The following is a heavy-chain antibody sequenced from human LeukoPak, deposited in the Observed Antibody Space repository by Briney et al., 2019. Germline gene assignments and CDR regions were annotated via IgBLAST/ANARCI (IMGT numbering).Heavy chain of an antibody. CDR3: ASLGKYYDFLSGYYKGGNWFDP. CDR2: IYYSGST. V-gene: IGHV4-39*01. CDR1: GGSISSSRVH. J-gene: IGHJ5*02. D-gene: IGHD3-3*01. Sequence: SETLSLTCAVSGGSISSSRVHWGWIRQPPGKGLEWIGNIYYSGSTDYNPSLKSRVTISIDTSKNQFSLRLTSVTAADTAVYYCASLGKYYDFLSGYYKGGNWFDPWGQGTLVIVSS.